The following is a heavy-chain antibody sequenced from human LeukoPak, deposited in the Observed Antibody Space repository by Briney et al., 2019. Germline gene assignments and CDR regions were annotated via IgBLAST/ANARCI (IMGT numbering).Heavy chain of an antibody. V-gene: IGHV3-21*01. Sequence: PGGSLRLSCLASGYTFSSYGINWVRQAPGKGLEWVSSIGVRSNYIYYADSVRGRFRISRDDARDSLYLQMNSLRAEDTAVYYCVRLRRNSDTSGFYYYYDFWGQGTLVTVSS. J-gene: IGHJ4*02. CDR1: GYTFSSYG. CDR2: IGVRSNYI. CDR3: VRLRRNSDTSGFYYYYDF. D-gene: IGHD3-22*01.